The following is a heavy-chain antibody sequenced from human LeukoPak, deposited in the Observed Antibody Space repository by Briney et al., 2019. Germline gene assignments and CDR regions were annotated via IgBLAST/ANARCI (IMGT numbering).Heavy chain of an antibody. D-gene: IGHD5-18*01. CDR3: ARDMSAMVIDY. CDR1: GFTFSSYG. CDR2: IWYDGSNQ. V-gene: IGHV3-33*01. J-gene: IGHJ4*02. Sequence: GRSLRLSCAASGFTFSSYGMHWVRQAPGKGLEWVAVIWYDGSNQYYADSVKGRFTISRDNSKNTLYLQMNSLRAEDTAVYYCARDMSAMVIDYWGQGTLVTVSS.